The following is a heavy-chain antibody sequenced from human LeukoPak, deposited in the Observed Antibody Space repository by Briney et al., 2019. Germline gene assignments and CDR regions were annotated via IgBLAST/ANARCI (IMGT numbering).Heavy chain of an antibody. V-gene: IGHV3-23*01. D-gene: IGHD4-11*01. J-gene: IGHJ6*02. CDR2: ISGGGGST. CDR1: GFIFTTYA. Sequence: GGSLRLSCAASGFIFTTYAMIWVRQAPGKGLERISTISGGGGSTFYADPVKGRFTIFRVNSKNTLYQQMNSLRAEDTAIYYCAKDMSDYTNFPDVWGQGTTVTVSS. CDR3: AKDMSDYTNFPDV.